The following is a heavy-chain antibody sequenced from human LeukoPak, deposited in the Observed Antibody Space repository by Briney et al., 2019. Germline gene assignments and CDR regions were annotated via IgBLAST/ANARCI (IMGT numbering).Heavy chain of an antibody. CDR1: GGSIDTYY. J-gene: IGHJ4*02. Sequence: SETLSLTCTVSGGSIDTYYWSWFRQPPGKTLEWIGYINFSWSTNYNPSLKSRVTLSVDTSENELALKLSSVYYCARGRGDYGDYMDSWGQGTLVIVSS. CDR3: GDYMDS. D-gene: IGHD4-17*01. V-gene: IGHV4-59*03. CDR2: INFSWST.